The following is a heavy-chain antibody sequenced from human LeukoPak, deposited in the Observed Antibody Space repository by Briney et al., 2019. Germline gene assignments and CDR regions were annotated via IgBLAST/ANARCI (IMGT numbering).Heavy chain of an antibody. CDR3: ARALPYDFWSGYQDY. J-gene: IGHJ4*02. V-gene: IGHV1-18*01. CDR2: ISAYNGNT. D-gene: IGHD3-3*01. CDR1: GYTLRSYG. Sequence: ASVTVSCKAPGYTLRSYGVSWVRQAPGQGLEWMGWISAYNGNTNSAQNFQGRVTMTTDTSTNTAYMELRSLRSDDTAIYYCARALPYDFWSGYQDYWGQGTLVTVSS.